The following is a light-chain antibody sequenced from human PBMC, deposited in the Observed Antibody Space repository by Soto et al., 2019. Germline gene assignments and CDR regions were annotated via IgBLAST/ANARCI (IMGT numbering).Light chain of an antibody. V-gene: IGKV3-20*01. J-gene: IGKJ1*01. Sequence: ESVLTQSPGILSLSPGERATLSCRASQSVSRNLAWYRQTPGQAPRLLIYSASTRATDTPARFSGGGSGTDFNLTISRVEPADFAVYYCQHYGSSFATFGQGTQV. CDR1: QSVSRN. CDR2: SAS. CDR3: QHYGSSFAT.